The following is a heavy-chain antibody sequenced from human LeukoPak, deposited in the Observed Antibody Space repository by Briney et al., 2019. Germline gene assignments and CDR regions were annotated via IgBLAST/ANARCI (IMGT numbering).Heavy chain of an antibody. CDR3: ARGGGIAYDY. J-gene: IGHJ4*02. CDR2: IYYSGST. Sequence: SETLSLTCTVSGGSISSGSYYWSWIRQPAGKGLEWIGYIYYSGSTNYNPSLKSRVTISVDTSKNQFSLKLSSVTAADTAVYYCARGGGIAYDYWGQGTLVTVSS. D-gene: IGHD6-13*01. CDR1: GGSISSGSYY. V-gene: IGHV4-61*10.